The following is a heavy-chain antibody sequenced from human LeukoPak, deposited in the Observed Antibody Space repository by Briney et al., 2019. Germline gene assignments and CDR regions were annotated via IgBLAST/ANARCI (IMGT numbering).Heavy chain of an antibody. V-gene: IGHV3-66*02. D-gene: IGHD4-11*01. J-gene: IGHJ4*02. Sequence: GGSLRLSCAVSGFTVSGNYMSWVRQAPGTGLEWVSVIYSGGSTDYADSVKGRFTISRDNSKNTLYLQMNSLRAEDTAVYYCAKDRPTGTTEIWGQGTLVTVSS. CDR3: AKDRPTGTTEI. CDR1: GFTVSGNY. CDR2: IYSGGST.